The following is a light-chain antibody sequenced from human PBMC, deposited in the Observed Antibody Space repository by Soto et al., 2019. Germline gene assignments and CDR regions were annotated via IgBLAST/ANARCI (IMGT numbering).Light chain of an antibody. V-gene: IGKV3-20*01. Sequence: EIVLTQSPGTLSLSPGERATLSCRASQSVSSNYLAWYQHKPGQAPRLLIYGASSRATGIPDRFSGSGSGTDFTLTISRLEPEDVALYYCQKYGSSFTFGPGTKVDIK. CDR1: QSVSSNY. CDR2: GAS. J-gene: IGKJ3*01. CDR3: QKYGSSFT.